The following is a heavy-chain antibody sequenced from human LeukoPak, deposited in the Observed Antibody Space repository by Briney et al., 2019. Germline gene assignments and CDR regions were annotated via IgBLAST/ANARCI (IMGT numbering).Heavy chain of an antibody. Sequence: ASVKVSCKASGYTFTSYYMHWVRQAPGQGLEWMGIINPSGGSTSYAQKFQGRVTMSRDTSTSTVYMELSSLRSEDTAVYYCARDRIWDGSGSWGQGTLVTVSS. J-gene: IGHJ4*02. V-gene: IGHV1-46*01. D-gene: IGHD3-10*01. CDR2: INPSGGST. CDR1: GYTFTSYY. CDR3: ARDRIWDGSGS.